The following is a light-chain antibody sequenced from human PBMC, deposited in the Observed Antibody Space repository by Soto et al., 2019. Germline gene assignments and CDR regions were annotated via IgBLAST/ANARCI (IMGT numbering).Light chain of an antibody. CDR1: QSVSSSY. V-gene: IGKV3-20*01. CDR2: GAS. CDR3: QQYGSSPWP. J-gene: IGKJ1*01. Sequence: IGVTQSPYALSSYPRERATLSCMASQSVSSSYLAWYQQKPGQAPRLLIYGASSRATGIPDRFSGSGSGTDFTLTISRLEPEDFAVYYCQQYGSSPWPVGQGGKV.